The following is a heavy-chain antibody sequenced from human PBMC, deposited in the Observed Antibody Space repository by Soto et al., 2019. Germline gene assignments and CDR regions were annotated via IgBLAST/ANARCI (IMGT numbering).Heavy chain of an antibody. CDR2: ISYDGSSK. CDR1: GFTFSSYG. Sequence: QVQLVESGGGVVQPGRSLRLSCAASGFTFSSYGMHWVRQAPGKGLEWVAVISYDGSSKYYADSVKGRFTISRDNSKNTLYLQMNSLRAEDTAVYYCGNQCRSGWEYFQHWGQGTLVTVSS. D-gene: IGHD6-19*01. J-gene: IGHJ1*01. CDR3: GNQCRSGWEYFQH. V-gene: IGHV3-30*03.